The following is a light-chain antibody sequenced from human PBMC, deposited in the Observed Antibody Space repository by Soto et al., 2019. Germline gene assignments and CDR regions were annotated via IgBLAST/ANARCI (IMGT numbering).Light chain of an antibody. CDR2: GAS. J-gene: IGKJ4*01. V-gene: IGKV3-20*01. Sequence: EIELTQSPGTLSVSPGERATLSCRASQSITNNYLAWYQQKPGRAHRLLIYGASRRATGIPDRFSGSGSGTYFTLTISRLEPEDFAMYYCQQYGYLVTFGGGTKVEIK. CDR3: QQYGYLVT. CDR1: QSITNNY.